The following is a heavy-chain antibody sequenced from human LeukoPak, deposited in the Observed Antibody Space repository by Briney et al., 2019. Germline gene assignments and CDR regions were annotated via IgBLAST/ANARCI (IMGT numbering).Heavy chain of an antibody. Sequence: GGSLRLSCAVSGFAVNSNYMSWIRQAPGQGLEWVSVVYSGDRTYYADSVKGRFTISRDDSTNKLYLLMNSLRAEDTAVYYCARGYLIDYWGQGTLVTVSS. V-gene: IGHV3-66*01. CDR2: VYSGDRT. J-gene: IGHJ4*02. CDR3: ARGYLIDY. D-gene: IGHD1-26*01. CDR1: GFAVNSNY.